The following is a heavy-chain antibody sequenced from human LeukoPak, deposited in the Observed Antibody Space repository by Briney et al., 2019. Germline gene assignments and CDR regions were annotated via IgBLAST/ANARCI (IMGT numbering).Heavy chain of an antibody. J-gene: IGHJ4*02. V-gene: IGHV3-48*03. CDR2: ISSSGSTI. CDR3: ASLADIVVVPAAQEDY. D-gene: IGHD2-2*01. CDR1: GFTISSYE. Sequence: GGSLRLSCAASGFTISSYEMNWVRQPPGKGLEWVSYISSSGSTIYYADSVKGRFTISRDNAKNSLYLQMNSLRAEDTAVYYCASLADIVVVPAAQEDYWGQGTLVTVSS.